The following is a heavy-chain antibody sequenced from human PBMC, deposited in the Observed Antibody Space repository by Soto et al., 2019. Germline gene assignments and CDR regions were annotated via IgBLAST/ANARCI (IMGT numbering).Heavy chain of an antibody. V-gene: IGHV4-31*03. D-gene: IGHD3-3*02. CDR2: IYYSGST. CDR3: AISRGYYYYGMDV. Sequence: PSETLSLTCTVSGGSISRGGYYWTWIRQHPGKGLEWIGYIYYSGSTYYNPTLKSRVTISLDTSKNQFSLKLSSVTAADTAMFYCAISRGYYYYGMDVWGQGTSVTVS. CDR1: GGSISRGGYY. J-gene: IGHJ6*02.